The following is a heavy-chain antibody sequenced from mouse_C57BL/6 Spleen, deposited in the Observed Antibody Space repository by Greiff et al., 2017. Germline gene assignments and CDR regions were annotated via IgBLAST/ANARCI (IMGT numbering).Heavy chain of an antibody. CDR3: ARGRETAQATFAY. J-gene: IGHJ3*01. CDR2: IHPNSGST. CDR1: GYTFTSYW. Sequence: QVQLQQPGAELVKPGASVKLSCKASGYTFTSYWMHWVKQRPGQGLEWIGMIHPNSGSTNYNEKFKSKATLTVDKSSSTAYMQLSSLTSEDSAVYYCARGRETAQATFAYWGQGTLVTVSA. D-gene: IGHD3-2*02. V-gene: IGHV1-64*01.